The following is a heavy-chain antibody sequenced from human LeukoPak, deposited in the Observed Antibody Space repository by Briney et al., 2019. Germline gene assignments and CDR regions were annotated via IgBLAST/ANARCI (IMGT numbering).Heavy chain of an antibody. D-gene: IGHD6-19*01. CDR2: IRSSGTAI. CDR3: ARESLQWLVLSVPDY. CDR1: GFTFTVCD. V-gene: IGHV3-48*01. J-gene: IGHJ4*02. Sequence: PGGSLRLSCAASGFTFTVCDMHWVRQAPGKGLEWVSSIRSSGTAIHYADSVKGRFTISRDNSKNTLYLQMNSLRAEDTAVYYCARESLQWLVLSVPDYWGQGTLVTVSS.